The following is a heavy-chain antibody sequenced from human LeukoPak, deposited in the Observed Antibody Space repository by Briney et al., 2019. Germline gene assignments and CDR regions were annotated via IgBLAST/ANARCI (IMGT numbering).Heavy chain of an antibody. Sequence: SETLSLTCTVSGGSISSSSYYWGWIRQPPGKGLEWIGSIYYSGSTYYNPSLKSRVTISVDTSKNQFSLKLSSVTAADTAVYYCARLDYGDNLDYWGQGTLVTVSS. J-gene: IGHJ4*02. V-gene: IGHV4-39*07. CDR1: GGSISSSSYY. D-gene: IGHD4-17*01. CDR3: ARLDYGDNLDY. CDR2: IYYSGST.